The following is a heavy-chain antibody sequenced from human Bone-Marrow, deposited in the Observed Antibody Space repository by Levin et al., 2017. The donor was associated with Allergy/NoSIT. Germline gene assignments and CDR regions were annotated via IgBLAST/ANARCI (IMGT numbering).Heavy chain of an antibody. CDR2: IDPSDSYT. CDR3: ARHYGGNSFRFRAFDI. V-gene: IGHV5-10-1*01. CDR1: GYSFTRNW. D-gene: IGHD4-23*01. J-gene: IGHJ3*02. Sequence: GESLKISCKGSGYSFTRNWIGWVRQVPGKGLEWVGRIDPSDSYTDYSPSFEGHVSVSADKSISTAYLHWSSLKASDTAMYYCARHYGGNSFRFRAFDIWGQGTGVTVSS.